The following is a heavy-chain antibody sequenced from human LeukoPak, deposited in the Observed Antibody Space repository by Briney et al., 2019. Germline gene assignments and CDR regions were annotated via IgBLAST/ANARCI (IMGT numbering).Heavy chain of an antibody. J-gene: IGHJ4*02. CDR1: GGSISSGGHY. V-gene: IGHV4-31*03. CDR3: ARRIVAVYGSGSSEYYFDY. CDR2: IYYSGST. Sequence: SETLSLTCTVSGGSISSGGHYWSWIRQHPGKGLEWIGYIYYSGSTYYNPSLKSRVTISVDTSRNQFSLKLSSVTAADTAVYYCARRIVAVYGSGSSEYYFDYWGQGTLVTVSS. D-gene: IGHD3-10*01.